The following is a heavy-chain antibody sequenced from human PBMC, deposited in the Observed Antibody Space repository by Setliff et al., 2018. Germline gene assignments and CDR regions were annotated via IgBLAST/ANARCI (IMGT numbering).Heavy chain of an antibody. D-gene: IGHD3-22*01. J-gene: IGHJ6*02. Sequence: SETLSLTCTVSGYSISSGYYWGWIRQPPGKGLEWIGNMYHSGSTNYNPSLKSRVTISVDTSKNQFSLKLSSVTAADTAVYYCARGYDSSGYWSYYYYGMDVWGQGTTVTVS. V-gene: IGHV4-38-2*02. CDR2: MYHSGST. CDR3: ARGYDSSGYWSYYYYGMDV. CDR1: GYSISSGYY.